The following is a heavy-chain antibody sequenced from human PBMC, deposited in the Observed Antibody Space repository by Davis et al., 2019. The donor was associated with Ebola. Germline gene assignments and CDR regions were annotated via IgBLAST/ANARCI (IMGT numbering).Heavy chain of an antibody. CDR3: AGVDYAGAFDI. J-gene: IGHJ3*02. CDR1: GGSISSYY. V-gene: IGHV4-59*08. CDR2: IYYSGST. D-gene: IGHD4-17*01. Sequence: MPSETLSLTCTVSGGSISSYYWSWIRQPPGKGLEWIGYIYYSGSTNYNPSLKSRVTISVDTSKNQFSPKLSSVTAADTAVYYCAGVDYAGAFDIWGQGTMVTVSS.